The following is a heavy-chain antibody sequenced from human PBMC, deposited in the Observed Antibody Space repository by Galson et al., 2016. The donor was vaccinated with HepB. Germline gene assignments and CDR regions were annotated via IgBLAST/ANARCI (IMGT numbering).Heavy chain of an antibody. CDR1: GFSVNNYY. V-gene: IGHV3-53*01. CDR2: IYGGDNT. CDR3: ARDVGLGGWYTFDF. J-gene: IGHJ4*02. D-gene: IGHD6-19*01. Sequence: SLRLSCAASGFSVNNYYMSWVRQAPGKGLEWVSVIYGGDNTYYADSVKGRFTISRDNSKNTLYLQMNSLRAEDTAVYYCARDVGLGGWYTFDFWGQGTLVTVSS.